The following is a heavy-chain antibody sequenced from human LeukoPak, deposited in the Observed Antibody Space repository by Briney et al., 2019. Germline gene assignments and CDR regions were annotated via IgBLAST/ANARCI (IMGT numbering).Heavy chain of an antibody. J-gene: IGHJ5*02. CDR2: IYSGGST. CDR1: GFTVSSNY. Sequence: GGSLRLSCAASGFTVSSNYMSWVRQAPGKGLEWVSVIYSGGSTYYADSVKGRFTISRDNSKNTLYLQMNSLRAEDTAVYYCARPLRIVGAFNTWSQGTLVTVSS. D-gene: IGHD1-26*01. V-gene: IGHV3-66*04. CDR3: ARPLRIVGAFNT.